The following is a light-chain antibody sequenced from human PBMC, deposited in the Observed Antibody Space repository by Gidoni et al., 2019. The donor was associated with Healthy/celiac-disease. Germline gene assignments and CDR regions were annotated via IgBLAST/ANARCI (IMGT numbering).Light chain of an antibody. CDR3: QQSYSNPLT. Sequence: DIQMTQSPSSLSASVVDRVTITCRASQSISIYLNCYQQKPVKAPNLLVYAAYSFQSGGQSMFSGSGAVTDFTRTSSSLQPEDFATYYCQQSYSNPLTFGGGTKVEIK. CDR2: AAY. CDR1: QSISIY. V-gene: IGKV1-39*01. J-gene: IGKJ4*01.